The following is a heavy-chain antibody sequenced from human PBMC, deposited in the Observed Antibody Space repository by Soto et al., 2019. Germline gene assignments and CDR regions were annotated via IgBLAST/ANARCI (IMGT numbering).Heavy chain of an antibody. CDR3: ARLVGSAHPSDS. V-gene: IGHV4-59*08. Sequence: SETLSLTCTVSGGSINNHYWSWIRQPPGKGLEWIGYIYYSGSADYNPSLKSRVTISVDASKSQFSLNLSSVTAADTAMYYCARLVGSAHPSDSWDKGILATVDS. J-gene: IGHJ4*02. CDR2: IYYSGSA. D-gene: IGHD3-10*01. CDR1: GGSINNHY.